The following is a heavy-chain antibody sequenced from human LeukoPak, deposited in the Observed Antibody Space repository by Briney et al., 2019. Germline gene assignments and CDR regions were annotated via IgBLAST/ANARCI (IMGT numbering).Heavy chain of an antibody. J-gene: IGHJ4*02. CDR1: GFTFSSYA. D-gene: IGHD6-13*01. Sequence: GGSLRLSCAASGFTFSSYAISWVRQAPGKGLEGVSGISANGDTTKYADSGKGRFTISRDNAKNTVLLQMNSLRADDTAVYYCAKEGRIAAGTGDYFDYWGQGTLVSVSS. CDR2: ISANGDTT. CDR3: AKEGRIAAGTGDYFDY. V-gene: IGHV3-23*01.